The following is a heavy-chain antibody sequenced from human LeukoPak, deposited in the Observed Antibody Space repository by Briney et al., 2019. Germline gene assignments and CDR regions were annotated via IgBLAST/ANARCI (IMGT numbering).Heavy chain of an antibody. D-gene: IGHD2-2*02. CDR3: ARASYCSSTSCYSHAFDI. Sequence: GGSLRLSCAASGFTFSSYAMSWVRQAPGKGLEWVSAISGSGGSAYYADSVKGRFTISRDNAKNSLYLQMNSLRAEDTAVYYCARASYCSSTSCYSHAFDIWGQGTMVTVSS. CDR1: GFTFSSYA. J-gene: IGHJ3*02. CDR2: ISGSGGSA. V-gene: IGHV3-23*01.